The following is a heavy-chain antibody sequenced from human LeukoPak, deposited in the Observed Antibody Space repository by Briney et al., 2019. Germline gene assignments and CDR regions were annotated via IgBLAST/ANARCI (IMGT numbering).Heavy chain of an antibody. D-gene: IGHD3-16*01. CDR3: AKCSSSYGNDALDI. V-gene: IGHV3-23*01. Sequence: GRSLRLSPAASGFNLEQYAMNRARQARPKGLEWGLFMSGGGAKTFYADSVKGRFSISRDNSKNTVYLHMNSLRAEDTAIYYCAKCSSSYGNDALDIWGQGTMVTVSS. CDR1: GFNLEQYA. CDR2: MSGGGAKT. J-gene: IGHJ3*02.